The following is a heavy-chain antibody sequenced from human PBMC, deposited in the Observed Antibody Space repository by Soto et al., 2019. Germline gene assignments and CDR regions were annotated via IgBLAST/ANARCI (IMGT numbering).Heavy chain of an antibody. J-gene: IGHJ3*02. Sequence: QVQLVESGGGVVQPGRSLRLSCAASGFTFSSYAMHWVRQAPGKGLEWVAVISYDGSNKYYADSVKGRFTISRDISKNTLYLQMNSLRAEDTAVYYCARGGITMIVVVMGDAFDIWGQGTMVTVSS. D-gene: IGHD3-22*01. CDR2: ISYDGSNK. CDR3: ARGGITMIVVVMGDAFDI. CDR1: GFTFSSYA. V-gene: IGHV3-30-3*01.